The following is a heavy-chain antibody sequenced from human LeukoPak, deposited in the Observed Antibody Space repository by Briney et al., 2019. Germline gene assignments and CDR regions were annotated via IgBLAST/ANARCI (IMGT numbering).Heavy chain of an antibody. CDR2: SSWNSGSI. D-gene: IGHD3-10*01. CDR1: GFTFDDYA. CDR3: AKDIWNGSGSYGSNAFDI. Sequence: GGSLRLSCAASGFTFDDYAMHWVRQAPGKGLEWVSGSSWNSGSIGYADSVKGRFTISRDNAKNSLYLQMNSLGAEDTALYYCAKDIWNGSGSYGSNAFDIWGQGTMVTVSS. J-gene: IGHJ3*02. V-gene: IGHV3-9*01.